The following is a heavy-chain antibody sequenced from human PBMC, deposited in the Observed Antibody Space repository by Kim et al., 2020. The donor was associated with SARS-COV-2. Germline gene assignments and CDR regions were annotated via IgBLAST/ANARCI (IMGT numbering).Heavy chain of an antibody. J-gene: IGHJ5*02. CDR2: INAGNGNT. D-gene: IGHD3-9*01. Sequence: ASVKVSCKASGYTFTSYAMHWVRQAPGQRLEWMGWINAGNGNTKYSQKFQGRVTITRDTSASTAYMELSSLRSEDTAVYYCARGLVPSKFDWLLGWVDPWGQGHRVTVSP. CDR1: GYTFTSYA. V-gene: IGHV1-3*01. CDR3: ARGLVPSKFDWLLGWVDP.